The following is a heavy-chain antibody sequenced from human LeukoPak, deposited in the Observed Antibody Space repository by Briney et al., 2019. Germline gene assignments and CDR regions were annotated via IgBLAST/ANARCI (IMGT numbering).Heavy chain of an antibody. CDR1: GGSISSGDYY. V-gene: IGHV4-30-4*08. Sequence: SETLSLTCTVSGGSISSGDYYWSWIRQPPGKGLEWIGYIYYSGSTYYNPSLKSRVTISVDTSKNQSSLKLSSVTAADTAVYYCARGASRGSHAFDIWGQGTMVTVSS. J-gene: IGHJ3*02. CDR3: ARGASRGSHAFDI. CDR2: IYYSGST. D-gene: IGHD3-16*01.